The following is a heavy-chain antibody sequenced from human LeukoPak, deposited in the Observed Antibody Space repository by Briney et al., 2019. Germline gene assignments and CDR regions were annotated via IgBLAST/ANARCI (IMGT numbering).Heavy chain of an antibody. V-gene: IGHV3-21*01. CDR3: ARGSGYSYGYGA. CDR1: GFTFSSYS. J-gene: IGHJ4*02. D-gene: IGHD5-18*01. CDR2: ISSSSSYI. Sequence: PGGSLRLSCAASGFTFSSYSMNWVRQAPGKGLEWVSSISSSSSYIYYADSVKGRFTISRDNAKNSLYLQMNSLRAEDTAVYYCARGSGYSYGYGAWGQGTLVTVSS.